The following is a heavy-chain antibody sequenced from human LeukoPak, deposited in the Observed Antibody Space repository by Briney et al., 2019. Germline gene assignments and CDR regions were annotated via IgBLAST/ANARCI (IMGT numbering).Heavy chain of an antibody. J-gene: IGHJ4*02. CDR3: ARGGDYPFDY. CDR2: IKSDGSNT. Sequence: GSLRLSCAASGFTFSSCWMHWVRQAPGKGLVWVSRIKSDGSNTNYADSVKGRFTISRDNAKNTLYLQMNSLRAEDTALYYCARGGDYPFDYWGQGTLVTVSS. CDR1: GFTFSSCW. V-gene: IGHV3-74*01. D-gene: IGHD4-17*01.